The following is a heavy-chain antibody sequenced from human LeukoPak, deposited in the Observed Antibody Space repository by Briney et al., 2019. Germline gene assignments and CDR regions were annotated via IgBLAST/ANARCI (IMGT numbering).Heavy chain of an antibody. CDR2: IYYSGST. Sequence: PSETLSLTCTVSSGSISSYYWSWNRQPPGKGLESIRYIYYSGSTNYNPSLKSRVTISVDTSKNQFSLKLSSVTAADTAVYYCARHSLGYRYGLFDYWGQGSLVTVSS. J-gene: IGHJ4*02. D-gene: IGHD5-18*01. V-gene: IGHV4-59*08. CDR3: ARHSLGYRYGLFDY. CDR1: SGSISSYY.